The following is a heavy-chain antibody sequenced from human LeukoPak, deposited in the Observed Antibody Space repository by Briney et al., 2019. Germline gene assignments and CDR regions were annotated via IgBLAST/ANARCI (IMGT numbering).Heavy chain of an antibody. V-gene: IGHV4-4*07. CDR1: GVSISTFY. D-gene: IGHD1/OR15-1a*01. Sequence: PSETLSLTCTVSGVSISTFYWNWIRQPAGKGLEWIGRIYADGSANYNSSLKSRVTMSVDTSKNHFSLNLSSVTAADSAVYYCARDSFRTGYFDYWGQGTLVTVSS. CDR2: IYADGSA. CDR3: ARDSFRTGYFDY. J-gene: IGHJ4*02.